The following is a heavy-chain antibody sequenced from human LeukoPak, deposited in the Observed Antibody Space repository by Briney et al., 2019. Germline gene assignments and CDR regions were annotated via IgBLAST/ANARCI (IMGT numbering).Heavy chain of an antibody. J-gene: IGHJ4*02. CDR1: GGSFSGYY. CDR3: AREGRYYYGWGSYFDY. D-gene: IGHD3-10*01. Sequence: SETLSLTCAVYGGSFSGYYWSWIRQPPGKGLEWIGEINHNGSNNYNPSLKSRVTTSVDTSKNQFSLKLSSVTAADTAVYYCAREGRYYYGWGSYFDYWGQGTLVTVSS. V-gene: IGHV4-34*01. CDR2: INHNGSN.